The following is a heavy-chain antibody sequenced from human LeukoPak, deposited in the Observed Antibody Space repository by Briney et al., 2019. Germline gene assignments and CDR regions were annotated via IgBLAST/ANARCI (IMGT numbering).Heavy chain of an antibody. CDR1: VDSISSYY. V-gene: IGHV4-59*08. J-gene: IGHJ6*03. CDR2: IYYSGTT. D-gene: IGHD1-7*01. CDR3: ARGVRGSTSWNSYYDYFYVDV. Sequence: AETLSLTCTVSVDSISSYYWSCIRQPPGKGRVWIAYIYYSGTTNYNPSRTSRATLSIDTSKNQFSLKLSSVTVADTAVYYCARGVRGSTSWNSYYDYFYVDVWGKGNTVTVSS.